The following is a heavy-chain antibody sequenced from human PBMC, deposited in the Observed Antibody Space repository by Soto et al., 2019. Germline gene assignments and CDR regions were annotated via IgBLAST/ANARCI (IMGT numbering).Heavy chain of an antibody. V-gene: IGHV3-23*01. J-gene: IGHJ4*02. D-gene: IGHD6-6*01. CDR2: ISGSGGST. CDR3: ANWIEWYSSSSTRDYFDY. CDR1: GFTFSSYA. Sequence: GGSLRLSCAASGFTFSSYAMSWVRQAPGKGLEWVSAISGSGGSTYYADSVKGRFTISRDNSKNALYLQMNSLRAEDTAVYYCANWIEWYSSSSTRDYFDYWGQGTLVTVSS.